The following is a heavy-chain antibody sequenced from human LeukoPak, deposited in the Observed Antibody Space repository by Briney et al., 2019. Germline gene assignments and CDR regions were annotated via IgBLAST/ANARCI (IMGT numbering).Heavy chain of an antibody. V-gene: IGHV4-4*02. CDR2: IHHSGST. CDR3: TSHYYDSSGSDAFDI. J-gene: IGHJ3*02. Sequence: SGTLSLTCAVSGGSISRNNWWCWVRQPPGKGLEWIGEIHHSGSTNYNPSLKSPVTMSVDKSKNQFSLKLNSVTAADTAVYYGTSHYYDSSGSDAFDIWGEGTMVTVSS. D-gene: IGHD3-22*01. CDR1: GGSISRNNW.